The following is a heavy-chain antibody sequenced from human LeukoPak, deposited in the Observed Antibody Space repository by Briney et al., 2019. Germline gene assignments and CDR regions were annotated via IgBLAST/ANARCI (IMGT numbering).Heavy chain of an antibody. Sequence: SETLSLTCAVYGGSFSGCYWSWIRQPPGKGLEWIGEINHSGSTNYNPSLKSRVTISVDTSKNQFSLKLSSVTAADTAVYYCARLQRGIAVAGTNYWGQGTLVTVSS. CDR2: INHSGST. CDR3: ARLQRGIAVAGTNY. CDR1: GGSFSGCY. D-gene: IGHD6-19*01. V-gene: IGHV4-34*01. J-gene: IGHJ4*02.